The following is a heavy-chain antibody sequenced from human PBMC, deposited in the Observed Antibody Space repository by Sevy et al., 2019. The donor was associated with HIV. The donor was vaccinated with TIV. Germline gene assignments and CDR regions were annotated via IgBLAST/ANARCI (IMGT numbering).Heavy chain of an antibody. CDR2: ISSSSSTI. CDR3: ARPVNRGSFNAFDI. CDR1: GFTFSSYS. Sequence: LSLTCAASGFTFSSYSMNWVRQAPGKGLEWVSYISSSSSTIYYADSVKGRFTISRDNAKNSLYLQMNSLRAEDTAVYYCARPVNRGSFNAFDIWGQGTMVTVSS. D-gene: IGHD1-26*01. J-gene: IGHJ3*02. V-gene: IGHV3-48*01.